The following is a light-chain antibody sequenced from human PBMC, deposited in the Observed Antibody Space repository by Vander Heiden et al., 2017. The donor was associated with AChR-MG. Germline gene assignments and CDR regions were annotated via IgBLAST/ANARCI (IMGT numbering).Light chain of an antibody. J-gene: IGKJ1*01. CDR2: DAS. Sequence: DIQMTQSPSSLYASVGGRVTITCQASQDISNYLNWYQQKPGKAPKLLIYDASNVETGVPSRFSGSGSGTDFPFTSSSLQPEDIATYYCQQEDNLPWTFGQGTKVEIK. CDR1: QDISNY. V-gene: IGKV1-33*01. CDR3: QQEDNLPWT.